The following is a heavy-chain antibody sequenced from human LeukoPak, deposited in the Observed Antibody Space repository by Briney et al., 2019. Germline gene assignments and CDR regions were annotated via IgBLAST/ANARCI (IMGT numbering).Heavy chain of an antibody. J-gene: IGHJ3*02. Sequence: SETLSLTCAVYGGSFSGYYWSWLRQPPGKGLEWIGEINHSGSTNYNPSLKSRVTISVDTSKNQFSLKLSSVTAADTAVYYCARDRPYYYDSSAEDDAFDIWGQGTMVTVSS. D-gene: IGHD3-22*01. V-gene: IGHV4-34*01. CDR1: GGSFSGYY. CDR2: INHSGST. CDR3: ARDRPYYYDSSAEDDAFDI.